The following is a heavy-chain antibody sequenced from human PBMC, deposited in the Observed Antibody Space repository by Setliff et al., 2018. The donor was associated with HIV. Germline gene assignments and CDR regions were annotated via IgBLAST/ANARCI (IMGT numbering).Heavy chain of an antibody. D-gene: IGHD5-18*01. CDR3: AWRRIQLWFGFDY. Sequence: SETLSLTCTISGGSISSYYWSWIRQPPGKGLEWIGEINHSGSTNYNPSLKSRVTISVDTSKNQFSLKLSSVTAVDTAVYYCAWRRIQLWFGFDYWGQGTLVTVSS. CDR1: GGSISSYY. CDR2: INHSGST. J-gene: IGHJ4*02. V-gene: IGHV4-34*01.